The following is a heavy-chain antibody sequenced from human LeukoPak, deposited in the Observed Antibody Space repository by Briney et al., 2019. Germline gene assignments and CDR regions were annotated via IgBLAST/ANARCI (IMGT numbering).Heavy chain of an antibody. D-gene: IGHD1-26*01. Sequence: SETLSLTCTVSGGSISSYYWTWIRQPPGKGLEWIGYIYHSGSTSFNPSLKSRATISVDMSKNQFSLKLSSVTAADTAVYYCARRGLTKSYLPYFDYWGQGTLVTVSS. CDR2: IYHSGST. CDR3: ARRGLTKSYLPYFDY. V-gene: IGHV4-59*08. CDR1: GGSISSYY. J-gene: IGHJ4*02.